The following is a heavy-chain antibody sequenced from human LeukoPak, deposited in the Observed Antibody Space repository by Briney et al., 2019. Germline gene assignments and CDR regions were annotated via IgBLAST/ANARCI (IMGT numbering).Heavy chain of an antibody. Sequence: GAAVKVSCKASRYTSTSYDINWVRQATGQGLKWMGWMNPNSGNTGYAQKFQGRVTMTRNTSISTAYMELSSLRSEDTAVYYCARVSGMEYYFDYWGQGTLVTVSS. J-gene: IGHJ4*02. D-gene: IGHD3-3*01. CDR2: MNPNSGNT. CDR3: ARVSGMEYYFDY. V-gene: IGHV1-8*01. CDR1: RYTSTSYD.